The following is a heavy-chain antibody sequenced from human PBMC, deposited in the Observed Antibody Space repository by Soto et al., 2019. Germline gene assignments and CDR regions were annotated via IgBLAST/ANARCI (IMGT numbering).Heavy chain of an antibody. CDR1: GFTFSSYW. V-gene: IGHV3-74*01. D-gene: IGHD6-19*01. CDR3: ARVQLRSSGWYP. Sequence: EVQLVESGGGLVQPGGSLRLSCATAGFTFSSYWMHCVRQAPGKGLVWVSRINSDGSSTSYADSVEGRFTISRDNAKNTLYLQMNSLRAEDTAIYYCARVQLRSSGWYPWGQGTLVTVSS. J-gene: IGHJ5*02. CDR2: INSDGSST.